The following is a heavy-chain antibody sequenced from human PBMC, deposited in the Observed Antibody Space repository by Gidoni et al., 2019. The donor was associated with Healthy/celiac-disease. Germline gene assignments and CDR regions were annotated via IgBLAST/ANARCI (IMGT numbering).Heavy chain of an antibody. V-gene: IGHV1-69*01. CDR3: ARRSPGYSSGHFDY. D-gene: IGHD6-19*01. Sequence: GQSGAEVKKPGSSVKVSCKASGGTFSSYAISWVRQAPGQGLEWMGGIIPIFGTANYAQKFQGRVTITADESTSTAYMELSSLRSEDTAVYYCARRSPGYSSGHFDYWGQGTLVTVSS. CDR1: GGTFSSYA. J-gene: IGHJ4*02. CDR2: IIPIFGTA.